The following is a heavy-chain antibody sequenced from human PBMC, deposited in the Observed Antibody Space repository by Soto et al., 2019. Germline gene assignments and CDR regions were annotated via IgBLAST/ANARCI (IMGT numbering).Heavy chain of an antibody. V-gene: IGHV1-69*06. CDR2: IIPIFGTA. D-gene: IGHD3-22*01. J-gene: IGHJ6*02. Sequence: SVKVSCKASGGTFSSYAISWVRQAPGQGLEWMGGIIPIFGTANYAKKFQGRVTIIAHKYTSTAYKELCSKRSQDKAVYYRARVPPYDSSFYYYGLDFWGRGTTVTVSS. CDR3: ARVPPYDSSFYYYGLDF. CDR1: GGTFSSYA.